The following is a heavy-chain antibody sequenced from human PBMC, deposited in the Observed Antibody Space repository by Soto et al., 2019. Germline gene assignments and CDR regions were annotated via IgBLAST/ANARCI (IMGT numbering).Heavy chain of an antibody. D-gene: IGHD6-6*01. Sequence: SETLSLTCTVSGGSISSRNWWSWLRQSPTKGLEWIGEIYQSGSTNYNPSLESRVTISVDKSKNQFSLELTSLTAADTAVYYCAKDRLWGSSDRGAPDDLEVWGQGTMVTVSS. J-gene: IGHJ3*01. CDR2: IYQSGST. V-gene: IGHV4-4*02. CDR1: GGSISSRNW. CDR3: AKDRLWGSSDRGAPDDLEV.